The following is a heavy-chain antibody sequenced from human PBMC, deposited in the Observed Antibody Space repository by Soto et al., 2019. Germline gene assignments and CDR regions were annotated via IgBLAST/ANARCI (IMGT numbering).Heavy chain of an antibody. CDR3: AKEKPTTTCFDS. CDR1: GFSFSTYP. J-gene: IGHJ4*02. V-gene: IGHV3-23*01. CDR2: ISGSGTNT. D-gene: IGHD1-1*01. Sequence: LRLSCVASGFSFSTYPMTWVRQAPGKGLEWVSLISGSGTNTYYAESVKGRFTISRDNSQNTLYLQMNTLRAEDTAVYYCAKEKPTTTCFDSWGQGTLVTVSS.